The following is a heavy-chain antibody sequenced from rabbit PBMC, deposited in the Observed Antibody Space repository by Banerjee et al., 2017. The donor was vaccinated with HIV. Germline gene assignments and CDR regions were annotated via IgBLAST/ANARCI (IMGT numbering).Heavy chain of an antibody. V-gene: IGHV1S40*01. Sequence: QSLEESGGDLVKPGASLTLTCKASGFDFSSNAICWVRQAPGKGLEWIGTIYAGSSGSAYYANWVNGRFTISKTSSTTVTLQMTSLTAADTATYFCARDLAGVIGWNFGLWGPGTLVTVS. J-gene: IGHJ4*01. CDR2: IYAGSSGSA. D-gene: IGHD4-1*01. CDR1: GFDFSSNA. CDR3: ARDLAGVIGWNFGL.